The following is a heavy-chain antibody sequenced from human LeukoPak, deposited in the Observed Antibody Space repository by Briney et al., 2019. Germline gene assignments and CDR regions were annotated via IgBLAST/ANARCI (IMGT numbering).Heavy chain of an antibody. CDR1: GYTLTELS. V-gene: IGHV1-24*01. CDR3: ARAYYDSSGYSYFDY. CDR2: FDPEDGET. D-gene: IGHD3-22*01. Sequence: ASVKVSCKVSGYTLTELSMHWVRQAPGKGLEWMGGFDPEDGETIYAQKFQGRVTMTEDTSTDTAYMELSSLRSDDTAVYYCARAYYDSSGYSYFDYWGQGTLVTVSS. J-gene: IGHJ4*02.